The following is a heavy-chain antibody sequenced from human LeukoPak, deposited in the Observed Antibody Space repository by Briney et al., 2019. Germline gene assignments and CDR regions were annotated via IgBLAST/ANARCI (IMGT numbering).Heavy chain of an antibody. Sequence: SETLSLTCSISGGSISNYYGSWIRQSPGKGLKWIGNIFYAGATAYNPSLRGRVSISVDTSKNQFSLKLTSVTAADTAVYYCARSGHDFWRGLKWFDSWGQGTLVTVSS. D-gene: IGHD3-3*01. CDR3: ARSGHDFWRGLKWFDS. J-gene: IGHJ5*01. CDR1: GGSISNYY. V-gene: IGHV4-59*01. CDR2: IFYAGAT.